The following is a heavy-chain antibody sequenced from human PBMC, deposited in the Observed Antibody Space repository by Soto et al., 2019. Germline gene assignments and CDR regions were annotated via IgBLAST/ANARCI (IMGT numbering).Heavy chain of an antibody. J-gene: IGHJ4*02. Sequence: SETLSLTCVVSGGSLSSYYWSWIRQPPGKGLEWIGYIYYSGNTNYNPSLQSRVTISVDASKNQISLNLSSVTAADTAIYYCARGGWRLLPFGLWGRGTLVTVSS. CDR2: IYYSGNT. CDR1: GGSLSSYY. CDR3: ARGGWRLLPFGL. D-gene: IGHD2-21*02. V-gene: IGHV4-59*01.